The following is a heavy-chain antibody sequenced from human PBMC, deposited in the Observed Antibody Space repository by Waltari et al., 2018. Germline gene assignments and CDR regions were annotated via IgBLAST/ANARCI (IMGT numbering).Heavy chain of an antibody. J-gene: IGHJ4*02. CDR1: VGSIRSGDYY. V-gene: IGHV4-30-4*01. CDR2: IYYSGST. Sequence: QVQLQESGPGLVKPSQTLSLTCTVSVGSIRSGDYYWSWIRQPPGQGREWIGYIYYSGSTYYNPSLKSRVTISVDTSKNQFSLKLSSVTAADTAVYYCARVKPIEMATNRMFGDYFDYWGQGTLVTVSS. CDR3: ARVKPIEMATNRMFGDYFDY. D-gene: IGHD3-16*01.